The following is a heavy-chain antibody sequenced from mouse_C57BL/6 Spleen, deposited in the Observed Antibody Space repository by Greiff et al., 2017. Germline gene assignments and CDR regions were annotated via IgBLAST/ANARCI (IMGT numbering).Heavy chain of an antibody. J-gene: IGHJ2*01. CDR1: GFTFSSYG. CDR3: ARPYDGYYPSYFDY. Sequence: EVQLVESGGDLVKPGGSLKLSCAASGFTFSSYGMSWVRQTPDKRLEWVATISSGGGYTYYPDRVKGRFTISRDNAKNTRYLQMSSLKSEDTAMYYCARPYDGYYPSYFDYWGQGTTLTVSS. D-gene: IGHD2-3*01. V-gene: IGHV5-6*01. CDR2: ISSGGGYT.